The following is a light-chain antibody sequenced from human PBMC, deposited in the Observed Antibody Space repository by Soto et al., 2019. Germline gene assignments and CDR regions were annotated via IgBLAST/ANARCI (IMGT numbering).Light chain of an antibody. CDR2: GAS. CDR3: QQYDSWPRT. V-gene: IGKV3-15*01. J-gene: IGKJ1*01. CDR1: QSVSSN. Sequence: EIVMTQSPPTLSVSPGERATLSCRASQSVSSNLAWYQQRPGQAPRLLIYGASTRATGIPARFSGSGSGTEFTLTISSLQSEDFAVYYCQQYDSWPRTFGQGTKVDIK.